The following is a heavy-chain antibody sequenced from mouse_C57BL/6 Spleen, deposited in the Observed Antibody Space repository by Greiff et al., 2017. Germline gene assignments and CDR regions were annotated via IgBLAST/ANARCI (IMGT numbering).Heavy chain of an antibody. CDR1: GYTFTSYW. CDR2: IYPGSGST. CDR3: ARSRGYDGYYAMDY. D-gene: IGHD2-2*01. J-gene: IGHJ4*01. V-gene: IGHV1-55*01. Sequence: QVQLKESGAELVKPGASVKMSCKASGYTFTSYWITWVKQRPGQGLEWIGDIYPGSGSTNYNEKFKSKATLTVDTSSSTAYMQLSSLTSEDSAVYYCARSRGYDGYYAMDYWGQGTSVTVSS.